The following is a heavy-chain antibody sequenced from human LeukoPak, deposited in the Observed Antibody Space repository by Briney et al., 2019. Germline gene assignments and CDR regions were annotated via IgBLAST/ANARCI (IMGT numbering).Heavy chain of an antibody. J-gene: IGHJ6*02. V-gene: IGHV3-23*01. D-gene: IGHD3-10*01. CDR3: AKDQEKYYYGSGSYHPSYYYYYGMDV. CDR2: ISGSGGST. Sequence: GGSLRLPCAASGFTFSSYAMSWVRQAPGKGLEWVSAISGSGGSTYYADSVKGRFTISRDNSKNTLYLQMNSLRAEDTAVYYCAKDQEKYYYGSGSYHPSYYYYYGMDVWGQGTTVTVSS. CDR1: GFTFSSYA.